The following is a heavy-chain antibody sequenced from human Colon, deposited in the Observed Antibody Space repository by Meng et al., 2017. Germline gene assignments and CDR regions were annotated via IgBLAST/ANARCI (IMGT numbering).Heavy chain of an antibody. V-gene: IGHV4-31*03. CDR3: ARDTLYGTDY. CDR1: GGSIKSGGYH. D-gene: IGHD4-17*01. J-gene: IGHJ4*02. CDR2: MSDSGTT. Sequence: QVHLHESGPGLVRPSADLSLVCTVSGGSIKSGGYHWSWVPQHPGKGLKYIGFMSDSGTTDYNPSLRSRVSISEIGSSKNQFSLTLRSVTAADTATYFCARDTLYGTDYWGQGVLVTVSS.